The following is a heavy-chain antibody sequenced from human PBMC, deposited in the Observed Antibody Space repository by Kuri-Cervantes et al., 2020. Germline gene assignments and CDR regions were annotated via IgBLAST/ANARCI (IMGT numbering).Heavy chain of an antibody. CDR1: GFTFSSYS. J-gene: IGHJ4*02. Sequence: GESLKISCAASGFTFSSYSMNWVRQAPGKGLEWVSVIYSGGSTYYADSVKGRFTISRDNSKNTLYLQMNSLRAEDTAVCYCARESYSSSWFLFDYWGQGTLVTVSS. D-gene: IGHD6-13*01. CDR3: ARESYSSSWFLFDY. CDR2: IYSGGST. V-gene: IGHV3-53*01.